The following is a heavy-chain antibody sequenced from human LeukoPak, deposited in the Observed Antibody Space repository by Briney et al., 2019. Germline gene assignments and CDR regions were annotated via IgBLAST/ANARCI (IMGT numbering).Heavy chain of an antibody. V-gene: IGHV3-23*01. D-gene: IGHD6-13*01. Sequence: GGSLRLSCATSGFTFSVYAMSWVRQAPGKGLEWVSTISDSGGSTYYADSVKGRFTISRDNSKNTLYLQMNSLRAEDTAVYYCARDPRIAAAGYYYYYGMDVWGQGTTVTVPS. CDR1: GFTFSVYA. J-gene: IGHJ6*02. CDR3: ARDPRIAAAGYYYYYGMDV. CDR2: ISDSGGST.